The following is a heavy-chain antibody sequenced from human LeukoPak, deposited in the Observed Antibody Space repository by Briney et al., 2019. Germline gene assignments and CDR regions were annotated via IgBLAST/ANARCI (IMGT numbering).Heavy chain of an antibody. CDR1: GFTFSSTW. J-gene: IGHJ4*02. CDR3: ARYSSVGD. V-gene: IGHV3-7*01. CDR2: IKQDGSEK. D-gene: IGHD2-15*01. Sequence: GGSLRLSCAASGFTFSSTWMSWVRQAPGKGLEWVANIKQDGSEKNYVDSVKGRFTISRDNAKNSLYLQMNSLRDEDTSVYYCARYSSVGDLGQGTLVTVSS.